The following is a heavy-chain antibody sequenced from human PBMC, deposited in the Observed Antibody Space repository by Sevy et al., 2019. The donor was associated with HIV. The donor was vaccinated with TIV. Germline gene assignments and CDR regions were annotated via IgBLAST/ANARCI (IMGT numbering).Heavy chain of an antibody. V-gene: IGHV3-74*01. D-gene: IGHD5-18*01. J-gene: IGHJ6*02. Sequence: GGSLRLSCTASGFTFSSYWMHWVRQAPGKGLVWVSRINSDGSSTSYADSVKGRFTISRDNAKNTLYLQMNSLRAEDTAVYYCARNTHPFYYYYGTDVWGQGTTVTVSS. CDR2: INSDGSST. CDR3: ARNTHPFYYYYGTDV. CDR1: GFTFSSYW.